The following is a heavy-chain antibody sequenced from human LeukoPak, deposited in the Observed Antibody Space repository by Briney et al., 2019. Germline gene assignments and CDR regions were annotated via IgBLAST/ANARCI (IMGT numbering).Heavy chain of an antibody. V-gene: IGHV4-39*07. D-gene: IGHD2-15*01. CDR3: ARVLLPTRSTYNWFDP. Sequence: SETLSLTCTVSGGSISSSSYYWGWIRRPPGKGLEWIGSIYYSGSTYYNPSLKSRVTISVDTSKNQFSLKLSSVTAADTAVYYCARVLLPTRSTYNWFDPWGQGTLVTVSS. J-gene: IGHJ5*02. CDR1: GGSISSSSYY. CDR2: IYYSGST.